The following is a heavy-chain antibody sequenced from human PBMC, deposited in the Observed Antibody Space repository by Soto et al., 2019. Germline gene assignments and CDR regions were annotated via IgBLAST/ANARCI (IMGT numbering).Heavy chain of an antibody. CDR2: ISAYNGNT. CDR1: GYTFSSYH. J-gene: IGHJ4*02. V-gene: IGHV1-18*01. CDR3: ARDLPPVDY. Sequence: QIQLVQSGAEVKKPGASVKVSCKASGYTFSSYHITWVRQAPGQGLEWMGWISAYNGNTNYAQNLQGRVTMTTDPSTSTAYMELRSLRSDDTAVYYGARDLPPVDYWGQGTLVTVSS.